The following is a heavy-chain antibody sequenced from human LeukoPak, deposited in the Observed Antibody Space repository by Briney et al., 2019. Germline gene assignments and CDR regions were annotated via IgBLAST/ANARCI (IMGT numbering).Heavy chain of an antibody. J-gene: IGHJ4*02. D-gene: IGHD5-18*01. V-gene: IGHV5-51*01. CDR1: GYSFTSYW. Sequence: GESLKISCKGSGYSFTSYWIGRVRQMPGKGLELMGVIYPSDSDTRYSPSFQGQVTISADKSISTAYLQWSSLKASDTAMYYCAINRGYSYGIFDYWGQGTLVTVSS. CDR2: IYPSDSDT. CDR3: AINRGYSYGIFDY.